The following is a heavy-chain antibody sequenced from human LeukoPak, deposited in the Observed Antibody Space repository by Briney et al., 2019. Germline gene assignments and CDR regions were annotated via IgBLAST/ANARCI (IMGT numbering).Heavy chain of an antibody. J-gene: IGHJ4*02. CDR1: GYTFTSYG. V-gene: IGHV1-18*01. Sequence: ASVKVSCKASGYTFTSYGISWVRQAPGQGLEWMGWISADNGNTNYAQKLQGRVTMTTDTSTSTAYMELRSLRSDDTAVYYRARERFGEFFFDYWGQGTLVTVSS. CDR2: ISADNGNT. CDR3: ARERFGEFFFDY. D-gene: IGHD3-10*01.